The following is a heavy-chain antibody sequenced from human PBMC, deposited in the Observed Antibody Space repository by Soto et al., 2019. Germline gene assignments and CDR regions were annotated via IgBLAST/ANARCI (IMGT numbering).Heavy chain of an antibody. Sequence: QVQLVQSGPEVKKPGASVKVSCKTSGYTFTDYGISWVRQAPGQGLEWMGWISTSKGNTNYAQKFQGRVPMTTDTSTSTGYMELRSLRSDDTAVYYCATRSPAFDYWGQGTLVTVSS. CDR3: ATRSPAFDY. CDR2: ISTSKGNT. CDR1: GYTFTDYG. J-gene: IGHJ4*02. V-gene: IGHV1-18*01.